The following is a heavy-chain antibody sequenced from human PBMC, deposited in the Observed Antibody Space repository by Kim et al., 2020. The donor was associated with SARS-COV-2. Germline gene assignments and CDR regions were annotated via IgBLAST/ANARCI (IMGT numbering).Heavy chain of an antibody. CDR2: LYSGGNT. CDR3: ARDPTVNKPHLFDY. V-gene: IGHV3-66*01. J-gene: IGHJ4*02. Sequence: GGSLRLSCAASGFTVTSNYMSWVRQAPGNGLEWVSILYSGGNTFYADSVKGRFTISRDVSTNTVYLQMNSLRAEDTGLYYCARDPTVNKPHLFDYWGQGTLVTVSS. CDR1: GFTVTSNY.